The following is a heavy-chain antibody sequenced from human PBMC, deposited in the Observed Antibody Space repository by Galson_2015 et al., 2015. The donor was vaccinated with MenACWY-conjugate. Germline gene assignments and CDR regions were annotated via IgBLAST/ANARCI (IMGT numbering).Heavy chain of an antibody. V-gene: IGHV1-46*02. D-gene: IGHD1-26*01. CDR3: ARGRGSYYYGMDV. Sequence: SVKVSCKASGYTFNTYYMHWVRQAPGQGLEWVGIINPYGGSTTYAQKFQGRVTMTRDTSTSTAYMELSSLRSEDTAVYYCARGRGSYYYGMDVWGQGTPVTVSS. CDR1: GYTFNTYY. J-gene: IGHJ6*02. CDR2: INPYGGST.